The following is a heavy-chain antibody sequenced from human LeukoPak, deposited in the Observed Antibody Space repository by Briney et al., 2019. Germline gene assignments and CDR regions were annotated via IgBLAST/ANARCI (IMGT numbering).Heavy chain of an antibody. V-gene: IGHV3-21*01. CDR1: GFTFSSYS. Sequence: GGSLRLSCAASGFTFSSYSMNWVRQAPGKGLEWASSISSSSSYIYYADSVKGRFTISRDNAKNSLYLQMNSLRAEDTAVYYCARETPAGGWFDPWGQGTLVTVSS. J-gene: IGHJ5*02. CDR3: ARETPAGGWFDP. D-gene: IGHD3-16*01. CDR2: ISSSSSYI.